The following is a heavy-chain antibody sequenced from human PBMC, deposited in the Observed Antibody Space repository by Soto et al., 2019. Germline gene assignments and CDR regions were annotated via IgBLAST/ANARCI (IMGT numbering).Heavy chain of an antibody. Sequence: VQLVESGGGVVQPGRSLRLSCAASGFTFSSYGMHWVRQAPGKGLEWVAVIWYDGSNKYYADSVKGRFTISRDNSKNTLYLQMNSLRAEDTAVYYCARELNWGPFDYWGQGTLVTVSS. CDR1: GFTFSSYG. J-gene: IGHJ4*02. V-gene: IGHV3-33*01. CDR2: IWYDGSNK. D-gene: IGHD3-16*01. CDR3: ARELNWGPFDY.